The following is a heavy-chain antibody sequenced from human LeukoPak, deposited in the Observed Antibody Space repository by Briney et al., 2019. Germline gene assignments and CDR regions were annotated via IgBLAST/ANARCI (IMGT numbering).Heavy chain of an antibody. J-gene: IGHJ4*02. Sequence: GESLKISCKGSGYSFTNYWIGWVRQMPGKGLEWMGIIYPGDSDTRYSPSFQGHVTISADKSISTAYLQWSSLKASDTAMYYCARHSLRGYSYGYGYDYWGQGTLVTVSS. V-gene: IGHV5-51*01. D-gene: IGHD5-18*01. CDR2: IYPGDSDT. CDR3: ARHSLRGYSYGYGYDY. CDR1: GYSFTNYW.